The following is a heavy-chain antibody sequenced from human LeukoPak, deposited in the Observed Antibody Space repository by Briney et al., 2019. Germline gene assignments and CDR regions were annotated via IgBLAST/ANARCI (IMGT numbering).Heavy chain of an antibody. CDR1: GGSISSYY. V-gene: IGHV4-59*04. CDR3: ARYCSSNSCPYYNGMDV. Sequence: ASETLSLTCTVSGGSISSYYWGWIRQPPGKGLEWIGNIYYSGSTYYNPSLKSRVTMSVDTSKNQFSLKLSSVTAADTAVYYCARYCSSNSCPYYNGMDVWGQGTTVTVSS. D-gene: IGHD2-2*01. J-gene: IGHJ6*02. CDR2: IYYSGST.